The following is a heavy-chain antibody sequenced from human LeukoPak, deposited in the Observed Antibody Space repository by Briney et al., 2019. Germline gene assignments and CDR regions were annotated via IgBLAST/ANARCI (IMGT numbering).Heavy chain of an antibody. CDR3: ARDYNLDY. CDR1: GFTFSSYG. CDR2: IWYDGSNK. Sequence: GGSLRLSCAASGFTFSSYGMHWVRQAPGKGLEWMAVIWYDGSNKYYADSVKGRFTISRDNSKNTLYLQMNSLRAEDTAVYYCARDYNLDYWGQGTLVTVSS. D-gene: IGHD3-10*01. V-gene: IGHV3-33*01. J-gene: IGHJ4*02.